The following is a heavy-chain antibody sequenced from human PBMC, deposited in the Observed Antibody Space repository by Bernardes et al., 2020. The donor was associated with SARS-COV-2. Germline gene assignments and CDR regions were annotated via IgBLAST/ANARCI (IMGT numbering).Heavy chain of an antibody. CDR2: INPNSGGT. D-gene: IGHD3-3*01. V-gene: IGHV1-2*02. Sequence: ASVKVSCKASGYTFTGYYMHWVRQAPGQGLEWMGWINPNSGGTNYAQKFQGRVTMTRDTSISTAYMELSRLRSDDTAVYYCATISRYYDFWSGGNWFDPWGQGTLVTVSS. J-gene: IGHJ5*02. CDR1: GYTFTGYY. CDR3: ATISRYYDFWSGGNWFDP.